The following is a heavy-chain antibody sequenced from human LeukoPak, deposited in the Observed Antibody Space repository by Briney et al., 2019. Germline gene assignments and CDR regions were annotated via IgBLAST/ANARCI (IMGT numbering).Heavy chain of an antibody. CDR2: IYWNDDK. D-gene: IGHD3-3*01. V-gene: IGHV2-5*01. CDR1: GFALRTSRVG. Sequence: SGPTLANPTQTLTLTCTFTGFALRTSRVGVGWIRQPPGKALESLALIYWNDDKRYSPSPESRLTVTKDTSKNQVVLTMPNMDPVDTATYYCAHAIFGVVISDFDYWGQGTLVTVSS. J-gene: IGHJ4*02. CDR3: AHAIFGVVISDFDY.